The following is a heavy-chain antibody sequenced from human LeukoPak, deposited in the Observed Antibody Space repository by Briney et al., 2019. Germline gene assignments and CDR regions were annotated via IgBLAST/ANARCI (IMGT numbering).Heavy chain of an antibody. CDR2: ISGSGGST. D-gene: IGHD3-22*01. V-gene: IGHV3-23*01. CDR3: AKDHFDSSGYYHDY. J-gene: IGHJ4*02. CDR1: GFTFSSYA. Sequence: GGSLRLSCAASGFTFSSYAMSWVRQAPGKGLEWVSAISGSGGSTYYADSVKGRFTISRDNSKNTLYLQMNSLRAEDTAVYYCAKDHFDSSGYYHDYWGQGTLVTVSS.